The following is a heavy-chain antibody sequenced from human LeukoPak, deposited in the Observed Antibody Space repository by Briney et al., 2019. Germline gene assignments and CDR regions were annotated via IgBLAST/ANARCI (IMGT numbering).Heavy chain of an antibody. CDR3: AREALSETYYYDSSGYYIDY. J-gene: IGHJ4*02. D-gene: IGHD3-22*01. V-gene: IGHV1-24*01. CDR1: GYTLTELS. Sequence: ASVKVSCKVSGYTLTELSMHWVRQAPGKGLEWMGGFDPEDGETIYAQKFQGRVTMTEDTSTDTAYMELSSLRAEDTAVYYCAREALSETYYYDSSGYYIDYWGQGTLVTVSS. CDR2: FDPEDGET.